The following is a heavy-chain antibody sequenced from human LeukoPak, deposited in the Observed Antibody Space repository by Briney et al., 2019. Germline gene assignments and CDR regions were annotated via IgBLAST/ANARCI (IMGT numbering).Heavy chain of an antibody. CDR2: FDPGDGET. CDR1: GNTLSDLS. D-gene: IGHD5/OR15-5a*01. V-gene: IGHV1-24*01. J-gene: IGHJ4*02. Sequence: ASVKVSCKVSGNTLSDLSMHWVRQAPGKGLEWMGGFDPGDGETIYTQKFQGRVTMTEDTSTDTAYMELSSLRSEDTAAYYCAAGGVYDLFDYWGQGTLVTVSS. CDR3: AAGGVYDLFDY.